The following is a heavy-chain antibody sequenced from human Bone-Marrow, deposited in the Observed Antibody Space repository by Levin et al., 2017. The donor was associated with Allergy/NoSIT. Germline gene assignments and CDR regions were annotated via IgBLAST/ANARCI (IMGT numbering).Heavy chain of an antibody. V-gene: IGHV3-48*02. J-gene: IGHJ4*02. CDR3: ERDPERGYYDSSGYSGDH. Sequence: GESLKISCAASGFTFRHYTMNWVRQAPGKGLEWVSCITSSGDSTYYADSVKGRFTISRDNAKNSLYLQLNLLRDEDTDMYYCERDPERGYYDSSGYSGDHWGQGTLVTVSS. CDR1: GFTFRHYT. CDR2: ITSSGDST. D-gene: IGHD3-22*01.